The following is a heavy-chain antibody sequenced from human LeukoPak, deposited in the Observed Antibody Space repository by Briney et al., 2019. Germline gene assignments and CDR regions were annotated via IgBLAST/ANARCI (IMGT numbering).Heavy chain of an antibody. J-gene: IGHJ5*02. Sequence: GGSLRLSYAASGFTFSRDGMHWVRQAPGKGLEWVAVISNDETNKYYTDSVKGRFTISRDNSKNMVYLQMNSLRVEDTAVYYCAKEGQRGSYGVYDDYHWGQGTLVTVSS. CDR3: AKEGQRGSYGVYDDYH. D-gene: IGHD5/OR15-5a*01. CDR2: ISNDETNK. V-gene: IGHV3-30*18. CDR1: GFTFSRDG.